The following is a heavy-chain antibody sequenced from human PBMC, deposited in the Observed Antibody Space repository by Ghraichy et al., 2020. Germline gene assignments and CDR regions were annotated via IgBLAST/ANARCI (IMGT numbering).Heavy chain of an antibody. D-gene: IGHD1-26*01. CDR2: IYSAGYA. CDR3: AGDPPGGSGIYYFNY. J-gene: IGHJ4*02. V-gene: IGHV3-53*01. CDR1: GFTVSTNS. Sequence: GESLNISCAASGFTVSTNSMSWVRQAPGKGLEWVSVIYSAGYAYYADSVKGRFTISRDNSKNTLYLHMNSLRAEDTAVYYCAGDPPGGSGIYYFNYWGQGTLVTVSS.